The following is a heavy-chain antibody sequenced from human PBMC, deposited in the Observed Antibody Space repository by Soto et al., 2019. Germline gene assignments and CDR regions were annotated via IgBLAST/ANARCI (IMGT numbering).Heavy chain of an antibody. CDR2: ISSSSSYT. CDR3: ARVPGGPWIVATIGLYYFDY. J-gene: IGHJ4*02. Sequence: GGSLRLSCAASGFTFSDYYMSWIRQAPGKGLEWVSYISSSSSYTNYADSVKGRFTISRDNAKNSLYLQMNSLRAEGTAVYYCARVPGGPWIVATIGLYYFDYWGQGT. CDR1: GFTFSDYY. V-gene: IGHV3-11*05. D-gene: IGHD5-12*01.